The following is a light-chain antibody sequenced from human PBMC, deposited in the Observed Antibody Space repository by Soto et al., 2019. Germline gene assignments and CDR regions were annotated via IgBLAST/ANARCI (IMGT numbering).Light chain of an antibody. CDR2: LNSDGSH. CDR1: SGHSNYA. V-gene: IGLV4-69*01. Sequence: QSALTQSPSASASPGASVKLTCTLSSGHSNYAIAWHQQQPEKGPRYLMNLNSDGSHTKGDGIPDRFSGSSSGAERYLTISSLQSEDEADYYCQTWATGIRVFGGGTKLTVL. CDR3: QTWATGIRV. J-gene: IGLJ3*02.